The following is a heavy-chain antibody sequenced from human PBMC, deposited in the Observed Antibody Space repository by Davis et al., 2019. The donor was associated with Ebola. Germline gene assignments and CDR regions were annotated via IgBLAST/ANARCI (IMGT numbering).Heavy chain of an antibody. J-gene: IGHJ6*02. CDR1: GLIFTNYW. CDR2: IKEDGGEK. Sequence: PGGSLRLSCAASGLIFTNYWMSWIRQAPGKGPEWVAIIKEDGGEKYYVDSVKGRFTISRDNAKNSLFLQMDSLRDEDTALYYCASGDGRGRSYDMDVWGQGTTVTVSS. CDR3: ASGDGRGRSYDMDV. D-gene: IGHD3/OR15-3a*01. V-gene: IGHV3-7*03.